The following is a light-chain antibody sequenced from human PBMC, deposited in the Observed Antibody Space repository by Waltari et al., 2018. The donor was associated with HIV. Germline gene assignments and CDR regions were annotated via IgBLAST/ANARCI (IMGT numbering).Light chain of an antibody. CDR3: QSYDNSLNAVV. Sequence: QSVLTQPPSVSGAPGQRAIISCTGSSSNIGCRDGVHWYQQLPGAVPQVLIYGNTNRPSGVPDRFSGSKSGASASLAIAGLQTDDEADYYCQSYDNSLNAVVFGGGTRLTVL. CDR2: GNT. J-gene: IGLJ2*01. CDR1: SSNIGCRDG. V-gene: IGLV1-40*01.